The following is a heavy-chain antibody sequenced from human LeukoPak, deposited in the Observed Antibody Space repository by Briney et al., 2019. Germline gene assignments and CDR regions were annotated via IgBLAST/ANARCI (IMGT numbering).Heavy chain of an antibody. J-gene: IGHJ4*02. CDR1: GFTFRSYA. V-gene: IGHV3-30*04. CDR3: ARDHLRSFDWGGLIDY. CDR2: ISHDGSNE. Sequence: GGSLRISCAASGFTFRSYAMHWVRQAPGKGLEWVAVISHDGSNEHYADSVKGRFTISRDNSKSAQYLQMNSLRAEDTAVYFCARDHLRSFDWGGLIDYWGPGTLVAVSS. D-gene: IGHD3-9*01.